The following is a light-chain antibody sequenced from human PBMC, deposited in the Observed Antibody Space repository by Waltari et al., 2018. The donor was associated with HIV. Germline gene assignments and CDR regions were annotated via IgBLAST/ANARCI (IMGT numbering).Light chain of an antibody. Sequence: QSALTQPRSVSGSPGQSVTISCTGPRSDVGGYTYVSWYQQHPGKAPKLMIHDVSKRPSGVPDRFSGSKSGNTASLTISGLQAEDEADYYCCSYAGSYTGVFGGGTKLTVL. CDR3: CSYAGSYTGV. V-gene: IGLV2-11*01. CDR1: RSDVGGYTY. J-gene: IGLJ2*01. CDR2: DVS.